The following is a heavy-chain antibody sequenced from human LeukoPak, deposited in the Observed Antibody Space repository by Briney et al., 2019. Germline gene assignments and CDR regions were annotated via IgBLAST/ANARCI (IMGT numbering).Heavy chain of an antibody. CDR3: VKIAVTGSWYFDI. V-gene: IGHV3-23*01. J-gene: IGHJ2*01. D-gene: IGHD6-19*01. Sequence: GGSLRLSCVASGFTFSNHGMSWVRQAPGKRLEWVSSISASGDYIYYADSVKGRFTISRDNSKNTLYLQMNCLRVEDTAVYVCVKIAVTGSWYFDIWGRGTLVTVSS. CDR2: ISASGDYI. CDR1: GFTFSNHG.